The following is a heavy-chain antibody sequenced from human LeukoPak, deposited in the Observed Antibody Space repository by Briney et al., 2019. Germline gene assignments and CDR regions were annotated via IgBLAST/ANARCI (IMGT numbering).Heavy chain of an antibody. CDR2: ISDYNGNT. V-gene: IGHV1-18*01. Sequence: ASVKVSCKASVYTFTSYGISSVRQAPGQGLEWMGWISDYNGNTNYAQKLKGRVTMTTDTSTSTAYMELRSLRSDDTAVYYCARESTRGSFDYWGQGTLVTVSS. CDR1: VYTFTSYG. CDR3: ARESTRGSFDY. J-gene: IGHJ4*02. D-gene: IGHD2-2*01.